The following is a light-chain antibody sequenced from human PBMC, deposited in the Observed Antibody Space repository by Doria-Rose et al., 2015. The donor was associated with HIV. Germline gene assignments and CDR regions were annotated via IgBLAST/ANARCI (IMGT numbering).Light chain of an antibody. V-gene: IGKV3-20*01. CDR3: HQYGTSWT. Sequence: TQSPGTLSLSPGERATLSCRASQSFSSTYLAWYQQKPGQAHSLLIYDGSTRATGIPDRFSASGCGTDFTLTINRLEPEDFALYYCHQYGTSWTFGQGTKVEI. J-gene: IGKJ1*01. CDR2: DGS. CDR1: QSFSSTY.